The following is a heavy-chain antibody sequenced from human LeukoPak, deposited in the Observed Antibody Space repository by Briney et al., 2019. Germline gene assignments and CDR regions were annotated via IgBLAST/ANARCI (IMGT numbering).Heavy chain of an antibody. J-gene: IGHJ6*02. V-gene: IGHV4-39*01. CDR1: GGSISSSSYY. D-gene: IGHD2-15*01. Sequence: SETLSLTCTVSGGSISSSSYYWGWIRQPPGKGLEWIGSIYYSGSTYYNPSLKSRVTISVDTSKNQFSLKLSSVTAADTAVYYCARGLGYCSGGSCYSRLYYYYGMDVWGQGTTVTVSS. CDR3: ARGLGYCSGGSCYSRLYYYYGMDV. CDR2: IYYSGST.